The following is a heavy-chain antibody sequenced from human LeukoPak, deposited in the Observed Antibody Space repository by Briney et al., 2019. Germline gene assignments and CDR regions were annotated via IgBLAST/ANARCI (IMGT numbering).Heavy chain of an antibody. D-gene: IGHD2/OR15-2a*01. Sequence: SVKVSCKASGGTFSSYAISWVRQAPGQGLEWMGGIIPIFGTANYAQKFQGRVTITADESTSTAYMELSSLRSEDTAVYYCARDLGNIGCLPYFDYWGQGTLVTVSS. J-gene: IGHJ4*02. V-gene: IGHV1-69*13. CDR2: IIPIFGTA. CDR1: GGTFSSYA. CDR3: ARDLGNIGCLPYFDY.